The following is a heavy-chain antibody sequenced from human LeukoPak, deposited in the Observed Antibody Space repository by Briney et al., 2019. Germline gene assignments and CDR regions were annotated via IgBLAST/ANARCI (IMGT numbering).Heavy chain of an antibody. Sequence: ASVKVSCKASGYTFTGYYMHWVRQAPGQGLEWMGWINPNSGGTNYAQKFQGRVTMTRDTSISTAYMELGRLRSDDTAVYYCARDNYYDSSGYYTQFDYWGQGTLVTVSS. V-gene: IGHV1-2*02. D-gene: IGHD3-22*01. CDR1: GYTFTGYY. CDR2: INPNSGGT. J-gene: IGHJ4*02. CDR3: ARDNYYDSSGYYTQFDY.